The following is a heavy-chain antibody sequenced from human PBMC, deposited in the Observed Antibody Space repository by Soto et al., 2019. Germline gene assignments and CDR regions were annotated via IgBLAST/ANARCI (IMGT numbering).Heavy chain of an antibody. V-gene: IGHV3-30-3*01. CDR2: ISYDGSNK. D-gene: IGHD5-12*01. CDR3: ARSKMATIPYYFDY. CDR1: GFTFSSYA. Sequence: QAGGSLRLSCAASGFTFSSYAMHWVRQAPGKGLEWVAVISYDGSNKYYADSVKGRFTISRDNSKNTLYLQMNSLRAEDTAVYYCARSKMATIPYYFDYWGQGTLVTVSS. J-gene: IGHJ4*02.